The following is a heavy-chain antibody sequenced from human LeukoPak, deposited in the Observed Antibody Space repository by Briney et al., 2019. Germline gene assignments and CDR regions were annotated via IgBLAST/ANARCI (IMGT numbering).Heavy chain of an antibody. CDR2: IYYSGST. J-gene: IGHJ4*02. D-gene: IGHD5-12*01. V-gene: IGHV4-59*01. CDR1: GGSISSYY. CDR3: ARGGYSGYHFDY. Sequence: SETLSLTCIVSGGSISSYYWSWIRQPPGKGLEWIGYIYYSGSTNYNPSLKSRVTISVDTSKNQFSLKLSSVTAADTAVYYCARGGYSGYHFDYWGQGTLVTVSS.